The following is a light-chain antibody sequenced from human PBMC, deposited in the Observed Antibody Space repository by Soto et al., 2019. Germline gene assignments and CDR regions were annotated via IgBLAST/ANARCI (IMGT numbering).Light chain of an antibody. CDR2: DAS. V-gene: IGKV3-20*01. CDR1: QSVNNRY. CDR3: QQYGGSPRT. J-gene: IGKJ1*01. Sequence: EIVLTQSPGTLSLSPGERATLACRASQSVNNRYLAWYQQKPGQAPRLLIYDASSRATGIPDRFSGSGSGTDFTLTISRLEPEDFAMYYCQQYGGSPRTFGQRTKVEIK.